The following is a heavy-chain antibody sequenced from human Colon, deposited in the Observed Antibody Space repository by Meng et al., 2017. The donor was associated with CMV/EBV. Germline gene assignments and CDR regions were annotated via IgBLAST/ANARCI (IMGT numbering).Heavy chain of an antibody. Sequence: GESLKISCAASGFTFSSYGMNWVRQAPGKGLEWVSSITSSSSYIYYADSVKGRFTISRDNAKNSLYLQMNSLRAEDTAVYYCARENREVGGSNWFDPWGRGTLVTVSS. J-gene: IGHJ5*02. CDR1: GFTFSSYG. V-gene: IGHV3-21*01. CDR3: ARENREVGGSNWFDP. CDR2: ITSSSSYI. D-gene: IGHD1-26*01.